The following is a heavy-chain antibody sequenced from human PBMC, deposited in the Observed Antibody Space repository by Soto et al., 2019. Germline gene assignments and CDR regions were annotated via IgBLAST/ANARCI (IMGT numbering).Heavy chain of an antibody. CDR2: ISGYNGKT. V-gene: IGHV1-18*01. Sequence: ASVKVSCKASGYIFTSYGISWVRQAPGQGLEWMGWISGYNGKTTYAQNFQGRVTMTTDRSTSTAYMELRSLRSDDTALYYCTRDNRFSDYGGNHYFDYWGQGSLVTVSS. CDR3: TRDNRFSDYGGNHYFDY. J-gene: IGHJ4*02. CDR1: GYIFTSYG. D-gene: IGHD4-17*01.